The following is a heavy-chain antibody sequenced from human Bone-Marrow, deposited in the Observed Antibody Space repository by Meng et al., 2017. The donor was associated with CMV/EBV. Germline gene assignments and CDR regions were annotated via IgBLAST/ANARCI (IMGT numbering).Heavy chain of an antibody. CDR2: INPNSGGT. CDR3: ARVGIAARVSDY. J-gene: IGHJ4*02. Sequence: ASVKVSCKASGYTFTGYYMDWVRQAPGQGLEWMGWINPNSGGTNYAQKFQGRVTMTRDTSISTAYMELSRLRSDDTAVYYCARVGIAARVSDYWGQGTRVTVSS. V-gene: IGHV1-2*02. CDR1: GYTFTGYY. D-gene: IGHD6-6*01.